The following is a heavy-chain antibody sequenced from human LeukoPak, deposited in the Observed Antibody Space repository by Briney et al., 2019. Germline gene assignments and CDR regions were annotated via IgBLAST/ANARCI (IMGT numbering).Heavy chain of an antibody. CDR2: IRYDGSNK. D-gene: IGHD2-2*03. V-gene: IGHV3-30*02. Sequence: PGGSLRLSCAASRFTLSNYWMSWVRQAPGKGLEWVAFIRYDGSNKYYADSVKGRFTISRDNSKNTLYLQLNSLRGEDTAVYYCARKMDSYFDYWGLGTLVTVSS. CDR3: ARKMDSYFDY. J-gene: IGHJ4*02. CDR1: RFTLSNYW.